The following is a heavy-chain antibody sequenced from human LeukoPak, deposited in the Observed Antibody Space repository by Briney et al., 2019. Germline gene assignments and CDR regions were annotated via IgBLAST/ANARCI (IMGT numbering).Heavy chain of an antibody. Sequence: ASVKVSCKASGYTLTSYGISWVRQAPGQGLEWMGWISAYNGNTNYAQKLQGRVTMTTDTSTSTAYMELRSLRSDDTAVYYCARVPEDIVVVPAALPDYWGQGTLVTVSS. CDR3: ARVPEDIVVVPAALPDY. CDR2: ISAYNGNT. J-gene: IGHJ4*02. D-gene: IGHD2-2*01. CDR1: GYTLTSYG. V-gene: IGHV1-18*01.